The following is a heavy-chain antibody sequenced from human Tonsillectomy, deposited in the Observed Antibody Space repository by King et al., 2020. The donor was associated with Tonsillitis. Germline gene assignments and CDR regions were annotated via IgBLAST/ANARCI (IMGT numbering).Heavy chain of an antibody. Sequence: QLQESGPGLVKPSETLSLTCTVSGGSISSYYWSWIRQPPGKGLEWIGYIYYSGSTNYNLSLKSRVTISVDTSKNQFSLKLSSVTAADTAVYYCARSAAVAGSAGAFDYWGQGTLVTVSS. CDR3: ARSAAVAGSAGAFDY. J-gene: IGHJ4*02. V-gene: IGHV4-59*01. D-gene: IGHD6-19*01. CDR2: IYYSGST. CDR1: GGSISSYY.